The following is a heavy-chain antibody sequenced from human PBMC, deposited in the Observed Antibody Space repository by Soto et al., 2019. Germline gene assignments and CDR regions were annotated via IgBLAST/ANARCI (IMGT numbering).Heavy chain of an antibody. CDR3: ARGRGGSYGGNSAHFDI. Sequence: QVRLVESGGGVVQPGTSLRLSCEASGFTFSGFGMHWVRQAPGKGLEWVAVIWYDGSKKYYADCVKGRFTISRDNSKNALYLQMTSLRAEDTAVYYCARGRGGSYGGNSAHFDIWGQGTLVTVSS. CDR2: IWYDGSKK. CDR1: GFTFSGFG. V-gene: IGHV3-33*01. D-gene: IGHD1-26*01. J-gene: IGHJ3*02.